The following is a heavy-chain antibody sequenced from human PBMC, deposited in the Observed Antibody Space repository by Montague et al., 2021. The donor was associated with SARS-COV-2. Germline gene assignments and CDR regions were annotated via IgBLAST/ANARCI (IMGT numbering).Heavy chain of an antibody. CDR3: ARGALWVVVVITAPLNFDY. Sequence: SRRLSCAASGFPFSSYEMNWVRQAPGKGLEWVSYISSSGSTIYYVDSVKGRFTISRDNAKNSLYLQMNSLRAEDTAVYYCARGALWVVVVITAPLNFDYWGQGTLVTVSS. CDR2: ISSSGSTI. D-gene: IGHD3-22*01. V-gene: IGHV3-48*03. CDR1: GFPFSSYE. J-gene: IGHJ4*02.